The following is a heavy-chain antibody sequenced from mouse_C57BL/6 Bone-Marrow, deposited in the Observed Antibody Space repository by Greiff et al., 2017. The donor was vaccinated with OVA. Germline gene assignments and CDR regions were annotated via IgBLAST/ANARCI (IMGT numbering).Heavy chain of an antibody. CDR3: ARQVMVTTGAYFDY. CDR2: INSDGGST. D-gene: IGHD2-3*01. V-gene: IGHV5-2*01. J-gene: IGHJ2*01. CDR1: EYEFPSHD. Sequence: DVHLVESGGGLVQPGESLKLSCESNEYEFPSHDMSWVRKTPEKRLELVAAINSDGGSTYYPDTMERRFIISRDNTKKTLYLQMSSLRSEDTALYYCARQVMVTTGAYFDYWGKGTTLTVSS.